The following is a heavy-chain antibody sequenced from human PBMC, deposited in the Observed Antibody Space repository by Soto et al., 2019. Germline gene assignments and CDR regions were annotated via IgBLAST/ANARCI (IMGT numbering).Heavy chain of an antibody. CDR1: GFTFSSYG. CDR3: AKEYGQLWLDY. Sequence: QVQLVESGGGVVQPGRSLRLSCAASGFTFSSYGMHWVRQAPGKGLAWGAVISYDGSNKKYADSVKGRFTISRDNSKNTLYLHMNSLRAEDTAVYYCAKEYGQLWLDYWGQGTLVTVS. V-gene: IGHV3-30*18. CDR2: ISYDGSNK. D-gene: IGHD5-18*01. J-gene: IGHJ4*02.